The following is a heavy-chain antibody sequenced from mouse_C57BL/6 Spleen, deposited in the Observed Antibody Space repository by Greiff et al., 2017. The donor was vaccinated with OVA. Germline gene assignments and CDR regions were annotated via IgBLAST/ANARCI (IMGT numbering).Heavy chain of an antibody. CDR2: INPNNGGT. J-gene: IGHJ4*01. CDR1: GYTFTDYY. CDR3: ARSEDGYYDAMDY. D-gene: IGHD2-3*01. Sequence: EVQLQQSGPELVKPGASVKISCKASGYTFTDYYMNWVKQSHGKSLEWIGDINPNNGGTSYNQKFKGKATLTVDKSSSTAYMELRSLTSEDSAVYYCARSEDGYYDAMDYWGQGTSVTVSS. V-gene: IGHV1-26*01.